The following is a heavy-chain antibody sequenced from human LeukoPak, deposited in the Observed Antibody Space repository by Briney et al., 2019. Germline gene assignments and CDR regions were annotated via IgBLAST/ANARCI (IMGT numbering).Heavy chain of an antibody. J-gene: IGHJ5*02. CDR1: GLTFSDYY. Sequence: GGSLRLSCAASGLTFSDYYMSWIRQAPGKGLEWVSYISSSGSTIYYADSVKGRFTISRGNAKNSLYLQMNSLRAEDTAVYYCARYRRAIPPHNWFDPWGQGTLVTVSS. CDR2: ISSSGSTI. V-gene: IGHV3-11*01. CDR3: ARYRRAIPPHNWFDP. D-gene: IGHD2-2*02.